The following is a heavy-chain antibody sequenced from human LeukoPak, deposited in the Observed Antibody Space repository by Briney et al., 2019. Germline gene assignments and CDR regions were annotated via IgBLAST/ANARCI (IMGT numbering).Heavy chain of an antibody. V-gene: IGHV4-34*01. J-gene: IGHJ5*02. Sequence: SETLSLTCAVYGGSFSGYYWSWIRQPPGKGLEWIGEIDHSGSTNYNPSLKSRVTISVDTSKNQFSLKLSSVTAADTAVYYCARDSGTTGEVKFDPWGQGTLVTVSS. CDR1: GGSFSGYY. D-gene: IGHD3-10*01. CDR2: IDHSGST. CDR3: ARDSGTTGEVKFDP.